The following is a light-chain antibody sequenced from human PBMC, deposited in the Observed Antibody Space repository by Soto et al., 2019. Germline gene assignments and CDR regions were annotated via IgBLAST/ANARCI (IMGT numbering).Light chain of an antibody. J-gene: IGLJ2*01. V-gene: IGLV1-40*01. CDR2: DNT. CDR3: QSYDTSLSASV. Sequence: QSVLTQPPSVSGAPGQRVTISCTGSRSNIGAGYAVHWYQQLPGTAPKLLIYDNTNRPSGVPHRFSASESGTSASLTITGLQSDDEADYYCQSYDTSLSASVFGGGTKVTVL. CDR1: RSNIGAGYA.